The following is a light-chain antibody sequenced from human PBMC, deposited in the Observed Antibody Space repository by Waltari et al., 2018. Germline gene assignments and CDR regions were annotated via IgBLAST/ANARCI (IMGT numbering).Light chain of an antibody. CDR2: GAS. V-gene: IGKV3-20*01. Sequence: EIVLPQSPGTMSVSPGARVTVSCRASQTITGSWLTWYHQKPGQAPRLLIYGASNRAPGIPDWFSGSESVTDFTLTISRLEPEESAVYYCQQYDGSVVTFGGGTKVESK. CDR1: QTITGSW. J-gene: IGKJ4*01. CDR3: QQYDGSVVT.